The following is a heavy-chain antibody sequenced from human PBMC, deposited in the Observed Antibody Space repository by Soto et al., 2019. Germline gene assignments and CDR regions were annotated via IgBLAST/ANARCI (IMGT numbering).Heavy chain of an antibody. J-gene: IGHJ5*02. CDR3: AAVKISYYDILTGPIDP. CDR2: IVVGSGNT. V-gene: IGHV1-58*01. Sequence: SVKVSCKASGFTFTSSAAQWVRQARGQRLEWIGWIVVGSGNTNYAQKFQERVTITRDMSTSTAYMELSSLRSEDTAMYYCAAVKISYYDILTGPIDPWGQGTLVTVSS. D-gene: IGHD3-9*01. CDR1: GFTFTSSA.